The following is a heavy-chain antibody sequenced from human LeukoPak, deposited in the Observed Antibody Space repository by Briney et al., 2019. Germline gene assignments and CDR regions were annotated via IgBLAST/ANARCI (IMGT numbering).Heavy chain of an antibody. Sequence: SETLSLTCTVSGGSISSYYWSWIRQPPGKGLEWIGYIYYSGSTNYNPSLKSRVTISVDTSKNQFSLKLSSVTAADTAVYYCAREGACDYGSGSYYGVCGMDVWGQGTTVTVSS. V-gene: IGHV4-59*01. CDR2: IYYSGST. CDR3: AREGACDYGSGSYYGVCGMDV. CDR1: GGSISSYY. D-gene: IGHD3-10*01. J-gene: IGHJ6*02.